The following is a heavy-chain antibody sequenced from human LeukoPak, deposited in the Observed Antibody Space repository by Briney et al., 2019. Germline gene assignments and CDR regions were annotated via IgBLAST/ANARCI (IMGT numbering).Heavy chain of an antibody. CDR1: GFTVSNNY. D-gene: IGHD6-13*01. CDR2: IYSGGRI. J-gene: IGHJ6*02. V-gene: IGHV3-53*01. Sequence: GGSLRLSCAASGFTVSNNYMSWVRQAPGKGLEWVSIIYSGGRIYYADSVKGRFTISRDNSKNTLYLQMNSLRAEDTAVYYCAGDRAAAGYYYYGMDVWGQGTTVTVSS. CDR3: AGDRAAAGYYYYGMDV.